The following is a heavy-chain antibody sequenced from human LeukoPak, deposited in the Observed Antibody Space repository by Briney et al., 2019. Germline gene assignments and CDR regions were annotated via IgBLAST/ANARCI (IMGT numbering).Heavy chain of an antibody. V-gene: IGHV3-48*01. CDR3: VSVKGSYFDY. D-gene: IGHD2-15*01. CDR1: GFPLSSYS. J-gene: IGHJ4*02. CDR2: ISSSGSAI. Sequence: PGGSLRLSCAASGFPLSSYSIHWVRQAPGKGLEWVSYISSSGSAIYYVDSVKGRFTISRDNAKNALYLQMNSLRAEDTPVYYCVSVKGSYFDYWGGEAVVSVFS.